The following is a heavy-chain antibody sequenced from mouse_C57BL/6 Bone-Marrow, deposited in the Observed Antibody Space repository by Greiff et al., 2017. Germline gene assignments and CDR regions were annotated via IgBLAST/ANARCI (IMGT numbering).Heavy chain of an antibody. V-gene: IGHV5-4*01. Sequence: DVHLVESGGGLVKPGGSLKLSCAASGFTFSSYAMSWVRQTPEKRLEWVATISDGGSYTYYQDNVKGRFTISRDTAKNNLYLQMSHLKSEDTAMYDGARDQPYYYAMDYWGQGTSVTVSS. J-gene: IGHJ4*01. CDR3: ARDQPYYYAMDY. CDR2: ISDGGSYT. CDR1: GFTFSSYA.